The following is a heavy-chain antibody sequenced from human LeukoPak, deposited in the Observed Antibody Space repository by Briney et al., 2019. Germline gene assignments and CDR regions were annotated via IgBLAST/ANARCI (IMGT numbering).Heavy chain of an antibody. V-gene: IGHV3-11*04. CDR2: ISSSGSTI. CDR3: AKELIMRFDF. D-gene: IGHD3-16*01. J-gene: IGHJ4*02. CDR1: GFTCSDYY. Sequence: GGSLRLSCAASGFTCSDYYMSWIRPAPGKGLEWVSYISSSGSTIHYADSVKGRLTISRDNAKNSLYLQMNSLRAEDTAVYYCAKELIMRFDFWGQGTLVTVSS.